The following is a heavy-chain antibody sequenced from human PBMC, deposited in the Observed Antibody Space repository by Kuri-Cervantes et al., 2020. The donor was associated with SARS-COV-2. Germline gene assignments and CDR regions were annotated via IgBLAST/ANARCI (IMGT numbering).Heavy chain of an antibody. CDR2: IKQYGSEK. V-gene: IGHV3-7*01. J-gene: IGHJ3*02. Sequence: GGSLRLSCAASGFTFSSYWKSWGHKAPGKGLEWVANIKQYGSEKYYVVSVKGRITISRDNAKNSLYLQMNSLRAEDTSVYYCATSWGGDNAFDIWGQGTMVTVSS. CDR1: GFTFSSYW. D-gene: IGHD3-16*01. CDR3: ATSWGGDNAFDI.